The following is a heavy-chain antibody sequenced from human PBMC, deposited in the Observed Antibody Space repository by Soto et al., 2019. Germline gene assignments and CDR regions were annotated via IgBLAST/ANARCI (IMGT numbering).Heavy chain of an antibody. D-gene: IGHD6-6*01. V-gene: IGHV6-1*01. CDR3: ARDEYSSSPVASYFDY. CDR2: TYYRSKWYN. Sequence: PSQTLSLTCAISGDSVSSNSAAWNWIRQSPSRGLEWLGRTYYRSKWYNDYAVSVKSRITINPDTSKNQFSLQLNSVTPEDTAVYYCARDEYSSSPVASYFDYWGQGTLVTVSS. CDR1: GDSVSSNSAA. J-gene: IGHJ4*02.